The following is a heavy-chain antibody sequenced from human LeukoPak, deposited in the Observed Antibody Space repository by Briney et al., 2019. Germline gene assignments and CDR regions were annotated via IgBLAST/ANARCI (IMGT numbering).Heavy chain of an antibody. D-gene: IGHD2-8*02. J-gene: IGHJ4*02. CDR2: ISYDGSNK. CDR1: GFTFSSYE. V-gene: IGHV3-30*18. Sequence: GGSLRLSCAASGFTFSSYEMNWVRQAPGKGLEWVAVISYDGSNKYYADSVKGRFTISRDNSKNTLYLQMNSLRAEDTAVYYCAKGVLDYWGQGTLVTVSS. CDR3: AKGVLDY.